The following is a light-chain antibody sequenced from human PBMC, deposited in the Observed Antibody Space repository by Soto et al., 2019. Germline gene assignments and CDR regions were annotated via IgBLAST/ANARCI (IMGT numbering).Light chain of an antibody. V-gene: IGKV3-20*01. CDR3: QQYYASPRT. CDR1: QSVSSNY. CDR2: GAS. Sequence: EIVLTQSPGTQSLSPRERATLSCRASQSVSSNYVAWYQHKVGQAPRLLIYGASNRAPGIPDRFSGSGSGTDFTLTISRLEPEDFARYECQQYYASPRTFGQGPQVEV. J-gene: IGKJ1*01.